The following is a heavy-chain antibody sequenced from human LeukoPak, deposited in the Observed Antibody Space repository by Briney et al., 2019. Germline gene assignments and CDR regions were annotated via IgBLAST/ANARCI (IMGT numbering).Heavy chain of an antibody. D-gene: IGHD2-2*01. Sequence: ASVKVSCKASGYTFTNYGISWVRQAPGQGLEWMGWISGYNGNTNYAQKLQGRVTMTTDTSTSTAYMELRSLRSDDTAVYYCARGLGDCSSRNSCYREFDYWGQGTLVTVSS. CDR1: GYTFTNYG. J-gene: IGHJ4*02. V-gene: IGHV1-18*01. CDR2: ISGYNGNT. CDR3: ARGLGDCSSRNSCYREFDY.